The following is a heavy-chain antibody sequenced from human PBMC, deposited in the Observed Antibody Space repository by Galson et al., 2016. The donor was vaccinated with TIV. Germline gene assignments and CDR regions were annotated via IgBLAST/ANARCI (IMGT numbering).Heavy chain of an antibody. J-gene: IGHJ4*02. CDR1: GFTFSTFA. CDR2: ITYDGSDK. D-gene: IGHD3-22*01. V-gene: IGHV3-30*04. Sequence: SLRLSYAASGFTFSTFAIHWVRQAPGKGLEWVAVITYDGSDKYYAESVKGRFTISRDNSKKTVYLQVNSLGAEDTAVYYCARGRDYYDTSVYYLSDNWGQGTLVTVSS. CDR3: ARGRDYYDTSVYYLSDN.